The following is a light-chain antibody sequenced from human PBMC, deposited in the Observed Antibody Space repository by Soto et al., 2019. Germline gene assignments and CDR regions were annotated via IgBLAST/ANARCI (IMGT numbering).Light chain of an antibody. V-gene: IGLV1-44*01. CDR1: SSNIGRNT. CDR2: NNN. CDR3: TAWDDSLDGYL. J-gene: IGLJ1*01. Sequence: QPVLTQPPSASGTPGQRVTISCSGSSSNIGRNTVNWYQQLPGTAPKLLIYNNNQRPSGVPDRFSASKSATSASLAISGLQSEDEADYYCTAWDDSLDGYLFGTGTKVTVL.